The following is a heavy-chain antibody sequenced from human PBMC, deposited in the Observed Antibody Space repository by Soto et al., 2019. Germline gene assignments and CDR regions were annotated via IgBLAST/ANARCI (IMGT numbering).Heavy chain of an antibody. D-gene: IGHD1-1*01. V-gene: IGHV4-59*01. CDR1: GGSISSYY. Sequence: SETLSLTCTVSGGSISSYYWSWIRQPPGKGLEWIGYIYYSGSTNYNPSLKSRVTISVDTSKNQFSLKLSSVTAADTAVYYCARVLDHYYYYMDVWGKGTTVTVSS. CDR2: IYYSGST. J-gene: IGHJ6*03. CDR3: ARVLDHYYYYMDV.